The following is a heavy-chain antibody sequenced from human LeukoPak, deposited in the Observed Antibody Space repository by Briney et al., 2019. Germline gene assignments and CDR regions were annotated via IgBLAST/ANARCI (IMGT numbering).Heavy chain of an antibody. CDR1: GGSISSYY. D-gene: IGHD1-26*01. J-gene: IGHJ4*02. CDR2: IYYSGSA. CDR3: ARTSGSYYVD. V-gene: IGHV4-59*01. Sequence: SETLSLTCTVSGGSISSYYWSWIRQPPGKGLEWIGYIYYSGSANYNPSLKSRVTISVDTSKNQFSLKLSSVTAADTAVYYCARTSGSYYVDWGQGTLVTVSS.